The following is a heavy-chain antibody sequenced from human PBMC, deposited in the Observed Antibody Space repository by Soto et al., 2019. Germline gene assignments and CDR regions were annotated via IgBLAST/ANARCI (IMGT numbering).Heavy chain of an antibody. V-gene: IGHV1-69*06. CDR2: IIPIFGTA. CDR1: GGTFSSYA. D-gene: IGHD6-19*01. Sequence: GALVKVSCQDSGGTFSSYAISWVRQAPGQGLEWMGGIIPIFGTANYAQKFQGRVTITADKPTSTAYMELSSLRSEATAVYYCARGPFRQWLVSIFDYWGQGTLVTVPS. J-gene: IGHJ4*02. CDR3: ARGPFRQWLVSIFDY.